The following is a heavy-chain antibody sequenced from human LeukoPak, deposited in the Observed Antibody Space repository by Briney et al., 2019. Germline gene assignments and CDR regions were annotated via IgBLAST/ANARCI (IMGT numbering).Heavy chain of an antibody. D-gene: IGHD4-17*01. CDR1: GYTFTSYY. CDR2: INPSGGST. V-gene: IGHV1-46*01. J-gene: IGHJ4*02. CDR3: ARDSTVSYRSPNRHSLEY. Sequence: ASVKVSCKASGYTFTSYYMHWVRQAPGQGLEWMGIINPSGGSTSYAQKFQGRVTMTRDTSTSTVYMELSSLRSEDTAVYYCARDSTVSYRSPNRHSLEYWGQGTLVSVSS.